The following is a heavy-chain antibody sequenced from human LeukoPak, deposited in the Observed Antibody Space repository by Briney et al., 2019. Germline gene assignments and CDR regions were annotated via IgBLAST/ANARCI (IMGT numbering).Heavy chain of an antibody. V-gene: IGHV3-11*06. Sequence: GGSLRLSCAASGFTFSDYYMTWIRQAPGKGLVWFSYISSGSSYTDYADSVKGRFTISRDNAKNSLDLQMNILRAEDTALYYCARARGSIPSSSFDYWGQGALVTVSS. CDR2: ISSGSSYT. CDR3: ARARGSIPSSSFDY. D-gene: IGHD6-6*01. CDR1: GFTFSDYY. J-gene: IGHJ4*02.